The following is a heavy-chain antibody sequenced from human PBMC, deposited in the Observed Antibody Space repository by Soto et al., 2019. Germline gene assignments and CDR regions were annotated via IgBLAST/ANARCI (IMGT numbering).Heavy chain of an antibody. D-gene: IGHD3-22*01. CDR1: GYTFTSYD. CDR2: ISAYNGNT. CDR3: ARSDDSSGYYPDALDI. V-gene: IGHV1-18*01. Sequence: ASVNVSCKASGYTFTSYDITWVRQATGQGLEWMGWISAYNGNTNYAQKLQGRVTMTTDTSTSTAYMELRSLRSDDTAVYYCARSDDSSGYYPDALDIWGQGTMVTVSS. J-gene: IGHJ3*02.